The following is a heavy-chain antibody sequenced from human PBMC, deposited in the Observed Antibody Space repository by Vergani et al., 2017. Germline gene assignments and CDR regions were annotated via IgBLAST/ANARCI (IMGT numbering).Heavy chain of an antibody. V-gene: IGHV1-18*04. CDR3: AGDPTYYDFWSGGYYYYGMDV. CDR1: GYTFTSYG. Sequence: QVQLVQSGAEVKKPGASVKVSCKASGYTFTSYGISWVRQAPGQGLEWMGWISAYNGNTNYAQKLQGRVTMTTDTSTSTAYMELRSLRSDDTAVYYCAGDPTYYDFWSGGYYYYGMDVWGQGTTVTVSS. J-gene: IGHJ6*02. D-gene: IGHD3-3*01. CDR2: ISAYNGNT.